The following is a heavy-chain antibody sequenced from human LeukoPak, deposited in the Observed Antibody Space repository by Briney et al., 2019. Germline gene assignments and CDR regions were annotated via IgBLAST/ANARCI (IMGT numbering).Heavy chain of an antibody. V-gene: IGHV4-39*01. CDR2: IYYSGST. CDR3: ARHPNYDPDYFDY. J-gene: IGHJ4*02. D-gene: IGHD4/OR15-4a*01. CDR1: GGSISSSSYY. Sequence: SETLSLTCTVSGGSISSSSYYWGWIRQPPGKGLEWIGSIYYSGSTYYNPSLKSRVTISVDTFKNQFSLKLSSVTAADTAVYYCARHPNYDPDYFDYWGQGTLVTVSS.